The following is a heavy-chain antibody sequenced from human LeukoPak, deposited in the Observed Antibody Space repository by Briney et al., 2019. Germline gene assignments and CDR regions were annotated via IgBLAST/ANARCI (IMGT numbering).Heavy chain of an antibody. J-gene: IGHJ5*02. V-gene: IGHV4-34*01. CDR3: ARGGARRNRYGYRNWFDP. CDR2: IKHSGST. CDR1: GGSFSGYY. Sequence: PSETLSLTCAVYGGSFSGYYWSSLRQPPGKGLEWIGEIKHSGSTNYNPSLKSRVTLSVDTSKNQFSLKLSSVTAADTAVYYCARGGARRNRYGYRNWFDPWGQGTLVTVSS. D-gene: IGHD5-18*01.